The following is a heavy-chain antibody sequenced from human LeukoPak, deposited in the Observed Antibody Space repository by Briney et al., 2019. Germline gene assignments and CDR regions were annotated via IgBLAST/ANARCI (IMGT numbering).Heavy chain of an antibody. J-gene: IGHJ4*02. CDR1: GYTLTELS. D-gene: IGHD3-3*01. CDR2: FDPEDGET. Sequence: ASVKVSCKVSGYTLTELSMHWVRQAPGKGLEWMGGFDPEDGETIYAQKFQGRVTITTDESTSTAYMELSSLRSEDTAVYYCARATSTSPHVGVNDFWSGHFDYWGQGTLVTVSS. CDR3: ARATSTSPHVGVNDFWSGHFDY. V-gene: IGHV1-24*01.